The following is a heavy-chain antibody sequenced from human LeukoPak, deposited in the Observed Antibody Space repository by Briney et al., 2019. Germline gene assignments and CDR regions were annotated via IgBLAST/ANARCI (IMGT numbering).Heavy chain of an antibody. CDR3: ARGVGSGSRLRAGDY. Sequence: GGSLRLSCAASGFTFSSYSMNWVRQAPGKGLEWVSVIYSGGSTYYADSVKGRFTISRDNSKNTLYLQMNSLRAEDTAVYYCARGVGSGSRLRAGDYWGQGTLVTVSS. D-gene: IGHD1-26*01. J-gene: IGHJ4*02. CDR1: GFTFSSYS. CDR2: IYSGGST. V-gene: IGHV3-53*01.